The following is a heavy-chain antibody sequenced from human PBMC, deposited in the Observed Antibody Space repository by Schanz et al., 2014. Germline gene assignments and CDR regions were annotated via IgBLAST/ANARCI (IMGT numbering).Heavy chain of an antibody. Sequence: QVQLVESGGGVVQPGGSLRLSCAASGFTFSTYAMSWVRQAPGKGLEWVSYICSSGNTIYYADSVKGRFTISRDNAKNSLYLQMNSLRAEDTAVYYCARSAGRDFWSGYYTRFDYWGQGTLVTVSS. V-gene: IGHV3-11*01. CDR1: GFTFSTYA. D-gene: IGHD3-3*01. CDR3: ARSAGRDFWSGYYTRFDY. CDR2: ICSSGNTI. J-gene: IGHJ4*02.